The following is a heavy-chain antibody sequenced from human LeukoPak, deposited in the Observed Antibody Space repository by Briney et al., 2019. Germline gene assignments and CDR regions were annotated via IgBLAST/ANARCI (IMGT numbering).Heavy chain of an antibody. CDR3: ARAPECSGGSCYYFDY. J-gene: IGHJ4*02. V-gene: IGHV4-61*02. CDR1: GGSISSGSYF. CDR2: IYTSGTP. D-gene: IGHD2-15*01. Sequence: PSETLSLTCTVSGGSISSGSYFWSWLRQPAGRGLEWIGRIYTSGTPNYNPSLRSRVTISIDTSKHQFSLKLSSVTAADTAVYYCARAPECSGGSCYYFDYWGQGTLVTVSS.